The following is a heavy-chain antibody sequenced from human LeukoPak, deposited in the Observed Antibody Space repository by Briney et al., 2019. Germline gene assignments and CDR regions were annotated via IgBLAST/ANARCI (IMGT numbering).Heavy chain of an antibody. CDR3: ASVYYYNSGSYYY. Sequence: GGSLRLSCAASGFTFSSYEMNWVRQAPGKGLEWVSYISSSGSSIYYADSVKGRFTISRDNAKNSLYLLMNSLRAEDTAVYYCASVYYYNSGSYYYWGQGTLVTVSS. CDR1: GFTFSSYE. V-gene: IGHV3-48*03. CDR2: ISSSGSSI. D-gene: IGHD3-10*01. J-gene: IGHJ4*02.